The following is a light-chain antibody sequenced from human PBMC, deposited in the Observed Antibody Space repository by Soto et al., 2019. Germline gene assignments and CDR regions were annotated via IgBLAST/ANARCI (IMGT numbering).Light chain of an antibody. CDR2: EVT. CDR1: SSDIGGSKY. J-gene: IGLJ2*01. CDR3: QSYDNSLSGDVV. V-gene: IGLV2-14*01. Sequence: QSVLTQPASLSGSPGQSITISCAGTSSDIGGSKYVSWYQQHPGKAPKLIIYEVTYRPSGVSARFSGSKSGNTASLTVSGLQAEDEADYYCQSYDNSLSGDVVFGGGTKLTVL.